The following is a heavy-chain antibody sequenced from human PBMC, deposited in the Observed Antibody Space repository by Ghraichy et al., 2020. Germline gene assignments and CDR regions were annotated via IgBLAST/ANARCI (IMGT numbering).Heavy chain of an antibody. J-gene: IGHJ3*02. CDR1: GFTVSSNY. CDR2: IYSGGST. Sequence: GGSLRLSCAASGFTVSSNYMSWVRRAPGKGLEWVSVIYSGGSTYYADSVKGRFTISRDNSKNTLYLQMNSLRAEDTAVYYCARVKPDTVDAFDIWGQGTMVTVSS. CDR3: ARVKPDTVDAFDI. D-gene: IGHD5-18*01. V-gene: IGHV3-66*02.